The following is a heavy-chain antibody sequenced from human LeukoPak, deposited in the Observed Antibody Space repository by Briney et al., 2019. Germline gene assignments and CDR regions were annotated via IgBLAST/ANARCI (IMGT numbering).Heavy chain of an antibody. CDR1: GFTVSSNY. Sequence: PGGSLRLSCAASGFTVSSNYMSWVRQAPGKGLEWVSVIYNGGGTDYADSVKGRFTISRDNSKNTLYLQMNSLRAEDTAVYYCARAVGVTAIHNAFDIWAKGQWSPSL. V-gene: IGHV3-66*02. CDR3: ARAVGVTAIHNAFDI. CDR2: IYNGGGT. D-gene: IGHD2-21*02. J-gene: IGHJ3*02.